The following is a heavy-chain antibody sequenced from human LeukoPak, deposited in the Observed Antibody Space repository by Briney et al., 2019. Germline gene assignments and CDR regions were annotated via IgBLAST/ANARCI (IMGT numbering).Heavy chain of an antibody. D-gene: IGHD6-19*01. V-gene: IGHV4-59*01. CDR2: IYHSGST. CDR3: AREHGSGGYYYYIDV. J-gene: IGHJ6*03. Sequence: PSETLSLTCTVSGDSISSYYWSWIRQPPGKGLEWIGYIYHSGSTNYNPSLKSRATISVDTSKNQFSLKLSSVTAADTAVYYCAREHGSGGYYYYIDVWGKGTTVTVSS. CDR1: GDSISSYY.